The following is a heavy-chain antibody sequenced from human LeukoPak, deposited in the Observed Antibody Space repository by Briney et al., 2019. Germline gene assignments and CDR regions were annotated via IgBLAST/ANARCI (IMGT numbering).Heavy chain of an antibody. CDR3: ARGITMIVVVPYNWFDP. CDR2: INHSGST. J-gene: IGHJ5*02. D-gene: IGHD3-22*01. CDR1: GYSISSGYY. Sequence: SETLSLTCTVSGYSISSGYYWGWIRQPPGKGLEWIGEINHSGSTNYNPSLKSRVTISVDTSKNQFSLKLSSVTAADTAVYYCARGITMIVVVPYNWFDPWGQGTLVTVSS. V-gene: IGHV4-38-2*02.